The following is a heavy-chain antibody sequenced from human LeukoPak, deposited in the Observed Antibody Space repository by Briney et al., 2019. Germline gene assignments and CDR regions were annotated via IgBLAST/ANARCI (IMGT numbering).Heavy chain of an antibody. V-gene: IGHV5-51*01. CDR3: ARHGPHDSSGYTNAFDI. D-gene: IGHD3-22*01. J-gene: IGHJ3*02. CDR2: IYPGDSDT. CDR1: GYSFTSYW. Sequence: GEPLQISCKGSGYSFTSYWIGWVRQLPGKGLEGMGIIYPGDSDTRYSPSFQGQVTISADKSISTAYLQWSSLKASDTAMYYCARHGPHDSSGYTNAFDIWGQGTMVTVSS.